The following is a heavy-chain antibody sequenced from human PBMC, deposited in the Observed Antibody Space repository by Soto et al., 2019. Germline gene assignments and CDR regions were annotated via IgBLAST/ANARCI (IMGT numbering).Heavy chain of an antibody. CDR3: ARYRGQYGSAISRTYGMDV. CDR2: IHYSGAT. D-gene: IGHD3-10*01. CDR1: GGSISTSFYY. Sequence: QVQLQESGPGLVKPSQTLSLTCTVSGGSISTSFYYWSWIRQVTGKGPEWMGYIHYSGATHYNPSLKSRLTISLDTSKNQFSLRLSSVTAADTAVYFCARYRGQYGSAISRTYGMDVWGQGTTVSVSS. J-gene: IGHJ6*02. V-gene: IGHV4-31*03.